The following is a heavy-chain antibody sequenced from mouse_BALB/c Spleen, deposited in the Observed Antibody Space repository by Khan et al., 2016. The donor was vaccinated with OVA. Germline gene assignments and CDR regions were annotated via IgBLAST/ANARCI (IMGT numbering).Heavy chain of an antibody. D-gene: IGHD1-1*01. Sequence: QVQLQQSGTELARPGASVKLSCKASGYTFTSYWMQWVKQRPGQGLEWIGAIYPGDGNTRYTQKFKGKATLTADKSSSTAYMQLSSLASEDSAVYYCARGGITTGYVDYGGQGTTLTVSS. CDR2: IYPGDGNT. J-gene: IGHJ2*01. CDR1: GYTFTSYW. V-gene: IGHV1-87*01. CDR3: ARGGITTGYVDY.